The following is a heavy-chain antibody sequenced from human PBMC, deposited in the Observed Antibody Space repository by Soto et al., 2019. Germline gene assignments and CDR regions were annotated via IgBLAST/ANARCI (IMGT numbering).Heavy chain of an antibody. CDR2: VQPSTGRT. D-gene: IGHD1-26*01. J-gene: IGHJ4*02. CDR1: GYSFTSLD. V-gene: IGHV1-8*01. CDR3: ARGVSAGVDY. Sequence: ASVKVSCKASGYSFTSLDINWVRQTAGQGLEWMGWVQPSTGRTGYAQKFQGRVTMTRDTSINTAYMELTTLTSDDTAFYYCARGVSAGVDYWGQGTLVTVSS.